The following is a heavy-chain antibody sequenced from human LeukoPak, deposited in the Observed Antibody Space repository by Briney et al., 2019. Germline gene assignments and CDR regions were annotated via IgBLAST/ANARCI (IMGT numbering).Heavy chain of an antibody. CDR3: VRGPRYYDDSGFHYGVFDI. J-gene: IGHJ3*02. CDR2: IYPGGDI. V-gene: IGHV3-53*01. Sequence: GGSLRLSCAASEVTVTSNYLSWVRQAPGKGLQWVSVIYPGGDIYYSDSVKGRFIISRDNFKNTLSLQMNSLTADDTAVYYCVRGPRYYDDSGFHYGVFDIWGQGTVVTVSS. D-gene: IGHD3-22*01. CDR1: EVTVTSNY.